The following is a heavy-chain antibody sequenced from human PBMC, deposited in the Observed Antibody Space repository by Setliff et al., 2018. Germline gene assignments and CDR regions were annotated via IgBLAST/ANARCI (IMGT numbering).Heavy chain of an antibody. Sequence: PSETLSLTCTVSGASISTHYWSWIRQPPGKGLEWIGRIYHGGKTYYNTSLESRLTISVDTSNNQFSLKVTSVTAADTAVYYCARTGTYRYFDYWGQGTRVTVPQ. D-gene: IGHD1-1*01. CDR1: GASISTHY. V-gene: IGHV4-59*11. J-gene: IGHJ4*02. CDR2: IYHGGKT. CDR3: ARTGTYRYFDY.